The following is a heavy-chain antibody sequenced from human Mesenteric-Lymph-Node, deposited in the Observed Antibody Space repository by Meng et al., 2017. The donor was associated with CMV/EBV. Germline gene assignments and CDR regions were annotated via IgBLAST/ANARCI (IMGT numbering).Heavy chain of an antibody. CDR2: ISSSGVTT. J-gene: IGHJ4*02. D-gene: IGHD3-3*01. CDR1: GFSINDYY. V-gene: IGHV3-11*01. CDR3: ARGGQQHDSWSGFFL. Sequence: GGSLRLSCGASGFSINDYYWSWIRQAPGKGLEWVSYISSSGVTTYYTDSVKGRFTISRDSAQNSVYLQMYSLRVEDTAVYYCARGGQQHDSWSGFFLWGQGTLVTVSS.